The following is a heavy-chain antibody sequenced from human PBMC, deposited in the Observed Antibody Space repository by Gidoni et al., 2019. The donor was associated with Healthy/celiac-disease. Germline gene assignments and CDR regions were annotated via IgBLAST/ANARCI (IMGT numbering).Heavy chain of an antibody. CDR3: ARATEYDFWSGPTYYFDY. Sequence: QVQLQESGPGLVKPSGTLSLTCAVSGGSISSSNWWSWVRQPPGKGLEWIGEIYHSGSTNDNPSLKSRVTISVDKSKNQFSLKLSSVTAADTAVYYCARATEYDFWSGPTYYFDYWGQGTLVTVSS. CDR2: IYHSGST. D-gene: IGHD3-3*01. J-gene: IGHJ4*02. V-gene: IGHV4-4*02. CDR1: GGSISSSNW.